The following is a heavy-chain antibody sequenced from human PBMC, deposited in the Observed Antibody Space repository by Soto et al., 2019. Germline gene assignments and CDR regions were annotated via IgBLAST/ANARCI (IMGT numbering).Heavy chain of an antibody. CDR2: TYYRSKWYN. CDR3: ARGRFNAFGI. D-gene: IGHD3-3*01. CDR1: GDSVSSNSVA. V-gene: IGHV6-1*01. J-gene: IGHJ3*02. Sequence: PSQTLSLTCAISGDSVSSNSVAWNWIRQSPSRGLEWLGRTYYRSKWYNDYGVTVKGRITINPDTSKNKFSLQPNSVTPEDTAVYYCARGRFNAFGIWGQGTMVTVSS.